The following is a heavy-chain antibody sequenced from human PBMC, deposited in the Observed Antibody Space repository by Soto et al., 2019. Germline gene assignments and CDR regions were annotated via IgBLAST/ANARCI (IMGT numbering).Heavy chain of an antibody. J-gene: IGHJ4*02. D-gene: IGHD3-3*01. CDR3: ASSTIDFWSGYLPN. Sequence: PGGSLRLSCAASGFTFSSYSMNWVRQAPGKGLEWVSSISSSSSYIYYADSVKGRFTISRDNAKNSLYLQMNSLRAEDTAVYYCASSTIDFWSGYLPNWGQGTLVTVSS. V-gene: IGHV3-21*01. CDR2: ISSSSSYI. CDR1: GFTFSSYS.